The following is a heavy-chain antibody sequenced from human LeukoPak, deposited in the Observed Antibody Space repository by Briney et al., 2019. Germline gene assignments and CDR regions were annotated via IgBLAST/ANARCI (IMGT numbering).Heavy chain of an antibody. V-gene: IGHV1-46*01. CDR2: INPSGGRT. CDR1: GYTFSNYY. J-gene: IGHJ4*02. Sequence: ASVTVSCKASGYTFSNYYIHWVRQAPGQGLEWMGKINPSGGRTVYAQKFQGRVTVTRDTSTSTVYMDLSSLRSEDAAVYYRVRELAGGYFDYWGQGTLVTVSS. D-gene: IGHD4-23*01. CDR3: VRELAGGYFDY.